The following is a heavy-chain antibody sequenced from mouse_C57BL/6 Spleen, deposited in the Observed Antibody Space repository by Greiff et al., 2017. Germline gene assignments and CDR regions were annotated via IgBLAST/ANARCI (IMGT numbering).Heavy chain of an antibody. CDR3: AIYYYGSRVMDY. CDR2: INPNNGGT. Sequence: VQLQQSGPELVKPGASVKMSCKASGYTFTDYNMHWVKQSHGKSLEWIGYINPNNGGTSYNQKFKGKATLTVNKSSSTAYMEPRSLTSEDSAVYYCAIYYYGSRVMDYWGQGTSVTVSS. D-gene: IGHD1-1*01. J-gene: IGHJ4*01. CDR1: GYTFTDYN. V-gene: IGHV1-22*01.